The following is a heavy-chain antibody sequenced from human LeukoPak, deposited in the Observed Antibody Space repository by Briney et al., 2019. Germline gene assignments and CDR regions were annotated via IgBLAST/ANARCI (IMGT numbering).Heavy chain of an antibody. CDR1: GGSFSGYY. CDR2: INHSGST. Sequence: SETLSLTCAVYGGSFSGYYWSWIRQPPGKGLEWIGEINHSGSTNYNPSLKSRVTISVDTSKNQFSLKLSSVTAADTAVYYCAREGQYMVRGVISGGNFDYWGQGTLVTVSS. V-gene: IGHV4-34*01. CDR3: AREGQYMVRGVISGGNFDY. D-gene: IGHD3-10*01. J-gene: IGHJ4*02.